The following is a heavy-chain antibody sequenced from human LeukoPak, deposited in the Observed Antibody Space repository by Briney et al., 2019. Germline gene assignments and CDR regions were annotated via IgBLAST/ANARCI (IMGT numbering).Heavy chain of an antibody. J-gene: IGHJ4*02. Sequence: GGSLRLSCAASGFTFSNYGMHWVRQAPGKGLEWVAVISYDGSNKYYTDSVKGRFTISRDNSKNTLYLQMSSLRAEDTAVYYCAKDRTAGYDGLVDYWGQGTLVTVSS. V-gene: IGHV3-30*18. CDR1: GFTFSNYG. CDR3: AKDRTAGYDGLVDY. CDR2: ISYDGSNK. D-gene: IGHD5-12*01.